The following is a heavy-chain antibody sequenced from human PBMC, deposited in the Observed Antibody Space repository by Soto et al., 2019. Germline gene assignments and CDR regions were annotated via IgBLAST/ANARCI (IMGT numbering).Heavy chain of an antibody. CDR1: GYSFTSYW. J-gene: IGHJ4*02. Sequence: PGESLKLSCKGSGYSFTSYWIGWVRQMPGKGLEWMGIIYPGDSDTRYSPSFQGQVTISADKSISTAYLQWSSLKASDTAMYYFARQNTYYYDSSGYYYFDYWGQGTLVTVSS. CDR2: IYPGDSDT. CDR3: ARQNTYYYDSSGYYYFDY. D-gene: IGHD3-22*01. V-gene: IGHV5-51*01.